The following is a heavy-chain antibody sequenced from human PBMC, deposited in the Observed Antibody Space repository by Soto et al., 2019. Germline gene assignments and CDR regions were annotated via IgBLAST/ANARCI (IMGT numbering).Heavy chain of an antibody. CDR3: VVPAAPADY. Sequence: QVQLVESGGGLVKPGGSLRLSCAASGFTFSDYYMSWIRQAPGKGLEWVSYISSSSSYTNYADSVKGRFTISRANAKNSLYLQMNSLSAQDTAAYYCVVPAAPADYWGQGTLVTVSS. V-gene: IGHV3-11*05. J-gene: IGHJ4*02. D-gene: IGHD2-2*01. CDR2: ISSSSSYT. CDR1: GFTFSDYY.